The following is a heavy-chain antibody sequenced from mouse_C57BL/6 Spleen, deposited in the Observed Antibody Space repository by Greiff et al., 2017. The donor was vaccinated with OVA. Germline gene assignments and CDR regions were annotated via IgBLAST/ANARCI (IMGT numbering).Heavy chain of an antibody. J-gene: IGHJ1*03. CDR2: ISDGGSYT. Sequence: EVHLVESGGGLVKPGGSLKLSCAASGFTFSSYAMSWVRQTPEKRLEWVATISDGGSYTYYPDNVQGRFTISRDNAKNNLYLQMSHLKSEDTAMYYCASYYYGSSYWYFDVWGTGTTVTVSS. CDR3: ASYYYGSSYWYFDV. D-gene: IGHD1-1*01. CDR1: GFTFSSYA. V-gene: IGHV5-4*01.